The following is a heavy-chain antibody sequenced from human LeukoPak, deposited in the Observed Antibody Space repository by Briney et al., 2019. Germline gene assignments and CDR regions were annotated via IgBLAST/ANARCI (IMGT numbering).Heavy chain of an antibody. CDR1: GGSISSGGYY. J-gene: IGHJ4*02. CDR3: AIPSGSYHLYFDY. Sequence: SETLSLTCTVSGGSISSGGYYWSWIRQPPGKGLEWIGYIYYSGSTNYDPSLKSRVTISVDTSKNQFSLKLSSVTAADTAVYYCAIPSGSYHLYFDYWGQGTLVTVSS. V-gene: IGHV4-61*08. D-gene: IGHD1-26*01. CDR2: IYYSGST.